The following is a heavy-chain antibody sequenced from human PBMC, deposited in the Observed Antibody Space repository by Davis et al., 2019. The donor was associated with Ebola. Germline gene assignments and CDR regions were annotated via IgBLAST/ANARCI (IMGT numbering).Heavy chain of an antibody. CDR1: GGTVSSYA. CDR2: ISAYNGNT. J-gene: IGHJ6*02. CDR3: ARVKGGYCSGGSCYLSYYYGMDV. V-gene: IGHV1-18*01. D-gene: IGHD2-15*01. Sequence: ASVKVSCKSSGGTVSSYAIGWVRQAPGQGLEWMGWISAYNGNTNYAQKLQGRVTMTTDTSTSTAYMELRSLRSDDTAVYYCARVKGGYCSGGSCYLSYYYGMDVWGQGTTVTVSS.